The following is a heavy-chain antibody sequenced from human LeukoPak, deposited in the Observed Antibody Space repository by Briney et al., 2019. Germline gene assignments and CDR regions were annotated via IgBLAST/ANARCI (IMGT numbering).Heavy chain of an antibody. J-gene: IGHJ4*02. D-gene: IGHD3-10*01. CDR3: AKLGDYYGSGTYPDY. CDR1: GFTFSSYA. Sequence: GGSLRLSCTASGFTFSSYAMSWVRQAPGKGLEWVSGISGGADFTYYADSVKGRFTISRDNSKNTLYLQMNSLRAEDTGVYYCAKLGDYYGSGTYPDYWGQGTLVTVSS. V-gene: IGHV3-23*01. CDR2: ISGGADFT.